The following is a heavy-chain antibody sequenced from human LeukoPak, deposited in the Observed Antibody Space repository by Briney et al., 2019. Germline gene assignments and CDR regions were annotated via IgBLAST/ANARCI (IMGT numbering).Heavy chain of an antibody. CDR1: GLTFSTYG. CDR3: AKDEDSVRLDY. V-gene: IGHV3-30*18. CDR2: VSYDGSNQ. J-gene: IGHJ4*02. Sequence: GRSLRLSCAASGLTFSTYGMHWVRQAPGKGLEWVADVSYDGSNQFYADSVRGRFTISRDNSKNTLWLQMNSLRPEDTAVYYCAKDEDSVRLDYWGQGTLVTVSS. D-gene: IGHD5/OR15-5a*01.